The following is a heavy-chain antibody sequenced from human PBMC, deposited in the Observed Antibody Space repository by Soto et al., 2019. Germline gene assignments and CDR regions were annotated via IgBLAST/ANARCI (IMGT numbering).Heavy chain of an antibody. CDR2: XXXXXXST. J-gene: IGHJ4*02. V-gene: IGHV3-23*01. Sequence: GGSLRLSCAASGFTFSSYAMSWVRQAPGKGXXXXXXXXXXXXSTYYADSVKGRFTISRDNSKNTLYLQMNSLRAEDTAVYYCAKDPSRQMDYWGQGTLVTVSS. CDR3: AKDPSRQMDY. D-gene: IGHD2-2*01. CDR1: GFTFSSYA.